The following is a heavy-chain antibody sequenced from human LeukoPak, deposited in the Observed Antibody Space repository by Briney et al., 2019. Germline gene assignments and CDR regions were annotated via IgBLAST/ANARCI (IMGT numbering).Heavy chain of an antibody. CDR2: ISLTGRT. V-gene: IGHV4-4*02. Sequence: SETLSLTCGVSGGSITTTNYWSWVRQPPGGGLEWIGEISLTGRTHYNPSLKSRVHISIDESKNHLYLNLASVTAADTAVYYCVRGYYYDSSGYWVRAFDIWGQGTMVTVSS. CDR3: VRGYYYDSSGYWVRAFDI. CDR1: GGSITTTNY. J-gene: IGHJ3*02. D-gene: IGHD3-22*01.